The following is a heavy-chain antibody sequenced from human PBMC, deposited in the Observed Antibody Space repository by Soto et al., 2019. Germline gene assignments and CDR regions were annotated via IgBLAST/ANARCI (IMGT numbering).Heavy chain of an antibody. Sequence: QVQLVQSGAEVKKPGASVKVSCKASGYTFTSYYMHWVRQAPGQGLEWMGIINPSGGSTSYAQKFQGRVPMTRDTSTSTVYMELSSLRSEDTAVYYCARTAARQGYFDYWGQGTLVTVSS. CDR2: INPSGGST. CDR1: GYTFTSYY. V-gene: IGHV1-46*01. CDR3: ARTAARQGYFDY. J-gene: IGHJ4*02. D-gene: IGHD6-6*01.